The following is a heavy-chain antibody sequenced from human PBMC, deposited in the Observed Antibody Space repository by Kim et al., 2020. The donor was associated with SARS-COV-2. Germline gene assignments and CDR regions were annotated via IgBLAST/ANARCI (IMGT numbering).Heavy chain of an antibody. Sequence: GGSLRLSCTASGFTFGDYAMSWFRQAPGKGLEWVGFIRSKAYGGTTEYAASVKGRFTISRDDSKSIAYLQMNSLKTEDTAVYYCTSATKWLLGHDAFDIWGQGTMVTVSS. V-gene: IGHV3-49*03. CDR1: GFTFGDYA. J-gene: IGHJ3*02. CDR3: TSATKWLLGHDAFDI. CDR2: IRSKAYGGTT. D-gene: IGHD3-22*01.